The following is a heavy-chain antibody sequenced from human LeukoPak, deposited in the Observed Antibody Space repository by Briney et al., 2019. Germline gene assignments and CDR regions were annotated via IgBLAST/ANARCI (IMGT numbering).Heavy chain of an antibody. CDR3: ARGVVPPANIDY. Sequence: SVKVSCKASGGTFSSYAISWVRQAPGQGLEWMGRIIPILGIANYAQKFQGRVTITADKSTSTAYMELRSLRSDDTAVYYCARGVVPPANIDYWGQGTLVTVSS. J-gene: IGHJ4*02. D-gene: IGHD2-2*01. V-gene: IGHV1-69*04. CDR2: IIPILGIA. CDR1: GGTFSSYA.